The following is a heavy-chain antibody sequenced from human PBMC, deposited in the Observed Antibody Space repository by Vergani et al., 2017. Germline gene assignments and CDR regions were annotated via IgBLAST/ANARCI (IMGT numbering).Heavy chain of an antibody. D-gene: IGHD3-22*01. CDR2: SYSGGST. J-gene: IGHJ6*02. CDR3: AREVIVVDYGMDV. V-gene: IGHV3-53*01. Sequence: EVQLVESGGGLIQPGGSLRLSCAASGFTVSSNYMSWVRQAPGKGLEWVSVSYSGGSTYYADSVKGRFTISRDNSKNTLYLQMNSLRAEDTAVYYCAREVIVVDYGMDVWGQGTTVTVSS. CDR1: GFTVSSNY.